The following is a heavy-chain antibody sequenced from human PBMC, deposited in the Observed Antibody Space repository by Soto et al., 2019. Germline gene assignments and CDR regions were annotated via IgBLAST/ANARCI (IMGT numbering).Heavy chain of an antibody. CDR3: ATQEVGGSYVYTFDP. J-gene: IGHJ5*02. Sequence: ETLSLTCTVSGGSISSSSYYWGWIRQPPGKGLEWIGSIYYSGSTYYNPSLKSRVTISVDTSKNHFSLKLSSVTAADTAVYYCATQEVGGSYVYTFDPWXQGTLVTVPQ. CDR1: GGSISSSSYY. D-gene: IGHD1-26*01. V-gene: IGHV4-39*02. CDR2: IYYSGST.